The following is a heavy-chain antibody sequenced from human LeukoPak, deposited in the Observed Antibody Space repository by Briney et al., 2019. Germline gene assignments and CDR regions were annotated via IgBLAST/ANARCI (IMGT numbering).Heavy chain of an antibody. D-gene: IGHD3-9*01. CDR1: GFTFSSYS. J-gene: IGHJ6*03. CDR3: AKGLRYFDWDSMDV. Sequence: PGGSLRLSCAASGFTFSSYSMNWVRQAPGKGLEWVSSISSSSSYIYYAGSVKGRFTISRDNAKNSLYLQMNSLRAEDTAVYYCAKGLRYFDWDSMDVWGKGTTVTVSS. CDR2: ISSSSSYI. V-gene: IGHV3-21*01.